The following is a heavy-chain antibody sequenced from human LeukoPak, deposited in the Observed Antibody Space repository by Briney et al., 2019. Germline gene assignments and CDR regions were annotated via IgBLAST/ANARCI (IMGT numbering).Heavy chain of an antibody. CDR1: GFTFSSYW. CDR2: ISQDGSET. J-gene: IGHJ4*02. D-gene: IGHD3-9*01. V-gene: IGHV3-7*03. CDR3: ARAQYFVFYYFDY. Sequence: GGSLRLSCAASGFTFSSYWMSWVRQAPGKGLEWVSDISQDGSETYYVDSVKGRFTISRDNAKNSLYLQMNSLRAEDTAVYYCARAQYFVFYYFDYWGQGTLVTVSS.